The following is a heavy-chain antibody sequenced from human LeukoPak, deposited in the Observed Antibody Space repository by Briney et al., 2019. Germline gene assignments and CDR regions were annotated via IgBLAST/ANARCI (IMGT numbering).Heavy chain of an antibody. D-gene: IGHD2-15*01. CDR2: IIPIFGTA. J-gene: IGHJ6*02. CDR3: TLTTRGYCRGGSCYSMGIDV. V-gene: IGHV1-69*13. Sequence: SSVKVSCKASGYTFSRYAISWVRQAPGQGLEWMGGIIPIFGTANYAQKFQGRVTITADESTSTACMELSNLRSEDTAGYYSTLTTRGYCRGGSCYSMGIDVCGQGTTVTVSS. CDR1: GYTFSRYA.